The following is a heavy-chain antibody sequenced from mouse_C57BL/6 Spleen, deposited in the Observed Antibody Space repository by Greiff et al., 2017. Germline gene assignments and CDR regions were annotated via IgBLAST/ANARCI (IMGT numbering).Heavy chain of an antibody. D-gene: IGHD1-1*01. V-gene: IGHV3-6*01. J-gene: IGHJ3*01. Sequence: VQLKESGPGLVKPSQSLSLTCSVTGYSITSGYYWNWIRQFPGNKLEWMGYIRYDGSNNYNPSLKNRISITRDTSKNQFFLKLNSVTTEDTATYYCARATTVSAYWGQGTLVTVSA. CDR2: IRYDGSN. CDR3: ARATTVSAY. CDR1: GYSITSGYY.